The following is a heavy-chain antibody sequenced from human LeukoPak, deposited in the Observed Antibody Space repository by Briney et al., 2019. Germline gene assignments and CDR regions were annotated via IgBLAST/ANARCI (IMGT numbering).Heavy chain of an antibody. J-gene: IGHJ5*02. Sequence: GASVKVSCKVSGYTLTELSMHWVRQAPGRGLEWMGGFDPEDGETIYAQKFQGRVTMTEDTSTDTAYMELSSLRSEDTAVYYCAREGAPLLWFGEFQYRNWFDPWGQGTLVTVSS. CDR1: GYTLTELS. D-gene: IGHD3-10*01. CDR2: FDPEDGET. V-gene: IGHV1-24*01. CDR3: AREGAPLLWFGEFQYRNWFDP.